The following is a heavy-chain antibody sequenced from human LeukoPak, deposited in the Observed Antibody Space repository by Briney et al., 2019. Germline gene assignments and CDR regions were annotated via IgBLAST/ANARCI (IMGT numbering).Heavy chain of an antibody. CDR3: ARDKASDYDILTGYLYCDY. J-gene: IGHJ4*02. CDR1: GYTFTSYG. D-gene: IGHD3-9*01. CDR2: ISAYNGNT. V-gene: IGHV1-18*01. Sequence: ASVKVSCKASGYTFTSYGISWVRQAPGQGLEWMGWISAYNGNTNYAQKLQGRVTMTTDTSTSTAYMELRSLRSDDTAVYYCARDKASDYDILTGYLYCDYWGQGTLSPSPQ.